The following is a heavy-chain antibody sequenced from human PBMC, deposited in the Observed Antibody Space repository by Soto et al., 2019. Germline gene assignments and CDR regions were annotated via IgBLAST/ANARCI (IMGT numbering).Heavy chain of an antibody. Sequence: PSETLSLTCAVSGGSISSGGYSWSWIRQPPGKGLELIGYMYHSGSTYYNPSLKSRVTISIDRSKNQFSLKLSSVTAADTAVYYCAKSTYSGWYLNYFDYWGQGTLVTVS. CDR3: AKSTYSGWYLNYFDY. J-gene: IGHJ4*02. CDR1: GGSISSGGYS. D-gene: IGHD6-19*01. CDR2: MYHSGST. V-gene: IGHV4-30-2*01.